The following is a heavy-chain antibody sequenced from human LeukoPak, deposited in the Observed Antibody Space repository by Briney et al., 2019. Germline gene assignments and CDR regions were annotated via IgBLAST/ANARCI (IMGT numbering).Heavy chain of an antibody. V-gene: IGHV3-30-3*01. CDR3: ARPLRAMARQWLGPFDY. J-gene: IGHJ4*02. CDR2: ISYDGSNK. D-gene: IGHD6-19*01. Sequence: GRSLGLSCAASGFTFSSYAMHWVRQAPGKGLEWVAVISYDGSNKYYADSVKGRFTISRDNSKNTLYLQMNSLRAEDTAVYYCARPLRAMARQWLGPFDYWGQGTLVTVSS. CDR1: GFTFSSYA.